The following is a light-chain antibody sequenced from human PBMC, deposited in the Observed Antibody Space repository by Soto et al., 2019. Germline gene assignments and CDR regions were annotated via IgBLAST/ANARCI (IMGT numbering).Light chain of an antibody. CDR3: QQTYSTVT. CDR2: AAS. CDR1: QSISNY. Sequence: DIQMTQSPSSLSASVGDRVTITCRASQSISNYLNWYQQKPGKAPKLLIYAASTLQSGFPSRINGSGSETYSTLTISSLHPHDFATYYCQQTYSTVTFGLGTKVDI. V-gene: IGKV1-39*01. J-gene: IGKJ3*01.